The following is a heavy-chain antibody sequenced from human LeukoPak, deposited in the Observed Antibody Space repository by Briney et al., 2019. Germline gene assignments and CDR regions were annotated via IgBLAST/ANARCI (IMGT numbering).Heavy chain of an antibody. CDR1: GGSFSGYY. J-gene: IGHJ4*02. Sequence: SETLSLTCAVYGGSFSGYYWSWIRQPPGKGLEWIGEINHSGSTNYNPSLKSRVTISVDTSKNQFSLKLSSVTAADTAVYYCARGLYGSGYWGQGTLVTVSS. CDR2: INHSGST. V-gene: IGHV4-34*01. CDR3: ARGLYGSGY. D-gene: IGHD3-3*01.